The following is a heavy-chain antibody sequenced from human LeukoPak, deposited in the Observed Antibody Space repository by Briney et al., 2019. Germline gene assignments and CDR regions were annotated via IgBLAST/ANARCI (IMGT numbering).Heavy chain of an antibody. J-gene: IGHJ4*02. CDR2: ISWNSGSI. CDR3: AKDRDFWSGFDY. CDR1: GFTFDDYA. D-gene: IGHD3-3*01. V-gene: IGHV3-9*03. Sequence: GWSLRLSCAASGFTFDDYAMRWVRQAPGKGLEWVSGISWNSGSIGYADSVKGRFTISRDNAKNSLYLQMNSLRAEDMALYYCAKDRDFWSGFDYWGQGTLVTVSS.